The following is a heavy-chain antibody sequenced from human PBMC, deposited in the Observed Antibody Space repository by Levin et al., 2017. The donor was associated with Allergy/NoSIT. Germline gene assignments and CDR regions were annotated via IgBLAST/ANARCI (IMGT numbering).Heavy chain of an antibody. V-gene: IGHV3-7*01. CDR2: IKQDGSEK. J-gene: IGHJ4*02. D-gene: IGHD3-22*01. Sequence: PGGSLRLSCAASGFTFSSYWMSWVRQAPGKGLEWVANIKQDGSEKYYVDSVKGRFTISRDNAKNSLYLQMNSLRAEDTAVYYCARDVSDSSGYYSYFDYWGQGTLVTVSS. CDR3: ARDVSDSSGYYSYFDY. CDR1: GFTFSSYW.